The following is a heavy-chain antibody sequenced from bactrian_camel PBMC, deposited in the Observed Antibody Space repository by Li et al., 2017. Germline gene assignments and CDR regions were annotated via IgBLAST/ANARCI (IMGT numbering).Heavy chain of an antibody. CDR1: GFTFSGYM. CDR2: IGSNGVNT. CDR3: ATKPGLVGASWYATDVGY. V-gene: IGHV3S25*01. Sequence: VESGGGLVQPGGSLRLSCSASGFTFSGYMLSWVRQAPGKGLEWVSRIGSNGVNTYYQDSVKGRFTIARDNAKNTLYLQMNSLKTEDTAVYYCATKPGLVGASWYATDVGYWGQGTQVTVS. J-gene: IGHJ6*01. D-gene: IGHD1*01.